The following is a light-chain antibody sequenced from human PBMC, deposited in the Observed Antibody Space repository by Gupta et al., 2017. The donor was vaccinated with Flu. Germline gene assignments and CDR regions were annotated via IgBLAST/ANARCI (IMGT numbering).Light chain of an antibody. J-gene: IGLJ2*01. Sequence: QSELTQPPSVSGASGQRVTISCTGSRSNIGAGYDVHWYQQFPGTAPTLLLYDTENRPSGVPARFSGSKSGTSAAMATTGLLAEDGADYYCQSYENVPRSVVFGGGTKLTVL. CDR1: RSNIGAGYD. CDR2: DTE. V-gene: IGLV1-40*01. CDR3: QSYENVPRSVV.